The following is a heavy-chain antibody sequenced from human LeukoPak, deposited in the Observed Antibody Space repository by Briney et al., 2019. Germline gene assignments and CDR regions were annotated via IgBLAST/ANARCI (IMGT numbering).Heavy chain of an antibody. V-gene: IGHV3-11*05. J-gene: IGHJ4*02. CDR2: ISSTGSYT. D-gene: IGHD5-18*01. Sequence: GGSLRLSCAASGFTFSDFYMSWIRQAPGKGLEWVSYISSTGSYTDYADSVKGRFTISRDNAKNSLYLQMNSLRAEDTAVYYCASDRLQYSYGYDYWGQGTLVTVSS. CDR3: ASDRLQYSYGYDY. CDR1: GFTFSDFY.